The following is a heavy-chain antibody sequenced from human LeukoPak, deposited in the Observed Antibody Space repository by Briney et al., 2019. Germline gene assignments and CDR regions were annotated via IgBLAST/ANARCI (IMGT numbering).Heavy chain of an antibody. D-gene: IGHD5-18*01. CDR3: AKTGYNYGYGAFDI. J-gene: IGHJ3*02. Sequence: GGSLRLSCAASGFTFSSYAMSWVRQAPGKGLEWVSGISNSGGSTYYGDSVKGRFTISRDNSKNTLYLQMNSLTAEDTAVYYCAKTGYNYGYGAFDIWGKGTMVTASS. CDR1: GFTFSSYA. V-gene: IGHV3-23*01. CDR2: ISNSGGST.